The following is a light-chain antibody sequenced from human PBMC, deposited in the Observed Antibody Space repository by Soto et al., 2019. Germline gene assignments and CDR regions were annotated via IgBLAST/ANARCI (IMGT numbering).Light chain of an antibody. CDR1: QSVSSK. V-gene: IGKV3-15*01. CDR2: GAS. Sequence: EIVLTQSPGTLSVSPGERATLSCRASQSVSSKLAWYQQKPGQAPRLLFYGASTGATGIPARFSGSGSEREFTLSISSLQSEDFAVYYCQQYNNWPGTFGQGTKVEIK. J-gene: IGKJ1*01. CDR3: QQYNNWPGT.